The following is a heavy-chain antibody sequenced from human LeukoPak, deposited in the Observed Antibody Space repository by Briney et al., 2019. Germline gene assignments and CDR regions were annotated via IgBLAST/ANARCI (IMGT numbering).Heavy chain of an antibody. CDR3: ARQNYDILTGYHNWFDP. Sequence: ASVKVSCKASGYTFTSYYMHWVRQAPGQGLEWMGIINPSGGSTSYAQKFQGRVTMTRDTSTSTVYMELSSLRSEDTAVYYCARQNYDILTGYHNWFDPWGQGTLVTVSS. V-gene: IGHV1-46*01. J-gene: IGHJ5*02. CDR2: INPSGGST. CDR1: GYTFTSYY. D-gene: IGHD3-9*01.